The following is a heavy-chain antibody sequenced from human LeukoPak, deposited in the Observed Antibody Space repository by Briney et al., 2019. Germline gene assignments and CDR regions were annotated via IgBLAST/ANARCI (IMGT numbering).Heavy chain of an antibody. CDR2: ISSSGSTI. V-gene: IGHV3-48*04. D-gene: IGHD2-15*01. CDR1: GFTFSSYA. CDR3: ARGARNCSGGSCYSRYFDY. Sequence: PGGSLRLSCAASGFTFSSYAMSWIRQAPGKGLEWVSYISSSGSTIHYADSVKGRFTISRDNAKNTLYLQMNSLRADDTAVYYCARGARNCSGGSCYSRYFDYWGQGTLVTVSS. J-gene: IGHJ4*02.